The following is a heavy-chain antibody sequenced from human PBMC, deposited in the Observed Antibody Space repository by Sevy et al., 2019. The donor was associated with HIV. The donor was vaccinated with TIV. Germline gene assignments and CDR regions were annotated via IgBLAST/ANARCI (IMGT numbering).Heavy chain of an antibody. J-gene: IGHJ3*02. CDR3: ERDRDITFGGGDAFDI. D-gene: IGHD3-16*01. CDR1: GGTFDTYS. V-gene: IGHV1-69*13. CDR2: ITPFFGSA. Sequence: ASVKVSCKASGGTFDTYSISWVRQAPGQGPEWMGGITPFFGSANYAQKFQGRLTVTADQSPSTDYLELSNLSSEDTAVYFCERDRDITFGGGDAFDIWGQGTMVTVSS.